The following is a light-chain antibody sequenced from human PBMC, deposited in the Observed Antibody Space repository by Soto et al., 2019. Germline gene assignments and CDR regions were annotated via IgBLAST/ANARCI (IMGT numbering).Light chain of an antibody. Sequence: QSVLTQPASVSGSPGQSITISCTGAITDIGAYNYVSWYQQHPGKAPKLLIYGVSSRPSGVSNRFSGSKSGNAAYLTTCGLQADDEAEYYCSSYTSSITPYVFGTGTKVTVL. CDR2: GVS. J-gene: IGLJ1*01. CDR1: ITDIGAYNY. CDR3: SSYTSSITPYV. V-gene: IGLV2-14*01.